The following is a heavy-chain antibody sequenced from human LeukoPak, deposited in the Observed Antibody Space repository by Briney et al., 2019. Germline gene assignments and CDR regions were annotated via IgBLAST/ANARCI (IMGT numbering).Heavy chain of an antibody. J-gene: IGHJ4*02. CDR1: GYTFTDYY. V-gene: IGHV1-2*02. CDR3: ARVTTGTYYDY. D-gene: IGHD3-22*01. Sequence: ASVKVSCKASGYTFTDYYMHWVRQAPGQGFERMGWVNPKSGGTNYAQKFQGRVTMTRDTSITTAYMELSRLTSDDTAVYYCARVTTGTYYDYWGQGTLVTVSS. CDR2: VNPKSGGT.